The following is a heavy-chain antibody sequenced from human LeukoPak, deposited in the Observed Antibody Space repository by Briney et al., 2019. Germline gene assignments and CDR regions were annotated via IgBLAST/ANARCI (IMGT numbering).Heavy chain of an antibody. Sequence: PSETLSLTCTVSGDSISSNSYYWGWIRQPPGRGLGGMGRIYYSGASYYHPSLKSRVIISVDTSKNQFSLKLSSVTAADTAVFYCARHYYDSSGYYLEGFDIWGQGTMVTVSS. CDR1: GDSISSNSYY. CDR2: IYYSGAS. CDR3: ARHYYDSSGYYLEGFDI. V-gene: IGHV4-39*01. D-gene: IGHD3-22*01. J-gene: IGHJ3*02.